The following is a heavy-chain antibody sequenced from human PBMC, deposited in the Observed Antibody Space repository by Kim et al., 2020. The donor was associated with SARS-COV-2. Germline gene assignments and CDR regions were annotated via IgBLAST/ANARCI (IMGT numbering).Heavy chain of an antibody. D-gene: IGHD6-6*01. Sequence: SETLSLTCTVSGGSISSSSYYWGWIRQPPGKGLEWIGSIYYSGSTYSNPYLKSRVTISVDTSKNQFSLKLSSVTAADTAVYYCARQRAARSWTYYYYYYMAVWGKGTTVTVSS. V-gene: IGHV4-39*01. CDR2: IYYSGST. CDR1: GGSISSSSYY. J-gene: IGHJ6*03. CDR3: ARQRAARSWTYYYYYYMAV.